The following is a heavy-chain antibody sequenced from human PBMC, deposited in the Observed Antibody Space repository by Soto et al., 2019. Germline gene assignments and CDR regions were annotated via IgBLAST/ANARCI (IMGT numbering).Heavy chain of an antibody. Sequence: SQTLSLTCAISGDSVSSNSAAWNWIRQSPSRGLEWLGRTYYRSKWYNDYAVSVKSRITINPDTSKNQFSLQPNSVTPEDTAVYYCARDRPPAAGIRRDAFDIWGQGTMVTVSS. CDR2: TYYRSKWYN. D-gene: IGHD6-13*01. V-gene: IGHV6-1*01. J-gene: IGHJ3*02. CDR3: ARDRPPAAGIRRDAFDI. CDR1: GDSVSSNSAA.